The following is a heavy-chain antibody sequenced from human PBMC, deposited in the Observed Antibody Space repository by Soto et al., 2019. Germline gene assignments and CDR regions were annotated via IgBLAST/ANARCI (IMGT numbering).Heavy chain of an antibody. D-gene: IGHD5-12*01. CDR2: IFYSGTT. V-gene: IGHV4-30-4*01. CDR3: TRVLWVDPEMCSYGMDV. J-gene: IGHJ6*02. CDR1: GDSISSADYY. Sequence: SETLSLTCTVSGDSISSADYYWSWIRQTPGKGLEWIGHIFYSGTTYYNPSLKSRLTISVDTSKNHFSLMLTSVTAADTAVYYCTRVLWVDPEMCSYGMDVWGQGTTVTVSS.